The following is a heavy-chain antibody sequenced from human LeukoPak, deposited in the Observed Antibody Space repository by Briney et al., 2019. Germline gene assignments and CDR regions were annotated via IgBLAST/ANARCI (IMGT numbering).Heavy chain of an antibody. V-gene: IGHV1-46*01. CDR2: INPSGGST. Sequence: ASVKVSCKASGYTFTSYYMHWVRQAPAQGLEWMGIINPSGGSTSYAQKFQGRVTMTRDTSTSTVYMELSSLRSEDTAVYYCARDRESVAAAGLPFDPWGQGTLVTVSS. CDR3: ARDRESVAAAGLPFDP. D-gene: IGHD6-13*01. CDR1: GYTFTSYY. J-gene: IGHJ5*02.